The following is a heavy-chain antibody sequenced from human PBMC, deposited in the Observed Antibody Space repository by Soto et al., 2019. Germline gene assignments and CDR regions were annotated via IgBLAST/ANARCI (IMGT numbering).Heavy chain of an antibody. V-gene: IGHV3-30*09. J-gene: IGHJ6*01. CDR3: ARKIGHHFYYGIDL. D-gene: IGHD3-3*02. CDR2: IWHVGSKS. Sequence: GGGLSDSGVASGFPHSSYVMNWVRQAPVKGVEWVAVIWHVGSKSAYAVAAKGGIVISRDNAKETVELQMNRQRDPDTGLYYWARKIGHHFYYGIDLCPPGTTVTV. CDR1: GFPHSSYV.